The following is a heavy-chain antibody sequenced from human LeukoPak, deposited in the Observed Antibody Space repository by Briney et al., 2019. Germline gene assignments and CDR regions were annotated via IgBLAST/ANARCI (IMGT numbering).Heavy chain of an antibody. V-gene: IGHV3-30*02. CDR3: AEALGTVVVPAATDY. D-gene: IGHD2-2*01. J-gene: IGHJ4*02. CDR1: GFTFSDYY. Sequence: GGSLRLSCAASGFTFSDYYMSWIRQAPGKGLEWVAFIRYDGSNKYYADPVKGRFTISRDNSKNTLYLQMNSLRAEDTAVYYCAEALGTVVVPAATDYWGQGTLVTVSS. CDR2: IRYDGSNK.